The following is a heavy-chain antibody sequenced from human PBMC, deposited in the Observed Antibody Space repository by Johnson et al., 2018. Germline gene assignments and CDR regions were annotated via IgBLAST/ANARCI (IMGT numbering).Heavy chain of an antibody. CDR1: GFTFSSYA. V-gene: IGHV3-23*04. J-gene: IGHJ6*03. CDR3: AQEGMRLYSDYCDMDV. CDR2: ISGSGGST. Sequence: VQLVETGGGLVQPGGSLRLSCAASGFTFSSYAMSWVRQAPGQGLEWVSAISGSGGSTYYADSVKGRFTISRDTSKNTLYLEMNSLRAEDTAVYYCAQEGMRLYSDYCDMDVWGTGTTVTVSS. D-gene: IGHD6-25*01.